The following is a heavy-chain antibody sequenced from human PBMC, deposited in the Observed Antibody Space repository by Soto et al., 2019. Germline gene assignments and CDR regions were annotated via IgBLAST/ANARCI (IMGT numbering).Heavy chain of an antibody. CDR1: GYTFTSYY. Sequence: QVQLVQSGAEVKKPGASVKVFCKASGYTFTSYYIHWVRQAPGQGLEWMGVINPSGGSTSYPQKFQGRVTMTRDASTSTVYIELSSLRSEDTAVFYCARDRGRAAAGEFYYYGMDVWGQGTTVTVSS. V-gene: IGHV1-46*01. D-gene: IGHD6-13*01. CDR2: INPSGGST. J-gene: IGHJ6*02. CDR3: ARDRGRAAAGEFYYYGMDV.